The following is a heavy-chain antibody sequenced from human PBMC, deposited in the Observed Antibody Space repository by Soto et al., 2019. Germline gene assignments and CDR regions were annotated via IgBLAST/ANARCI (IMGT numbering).Heavy chain of an antibody. D-gene: IGHD3-22*01. CDR2: ISAYNGNT. V-gene: IGHV1-18*01. Sequence: QVQLVQSGAEVKKPGASVKVSCKASGYTFTSYGISWVRQAPGQGLEWMGWISAYNGNTNYPQKLQGRVTMTTDTXXSTAYMQLRSLRTDDTAVYYGAREVVVIYGRYFAHSGQGTLDTVSS. J-gene: IGHJ4*02. CDR3: AREVVVIYGRYFAH. CDR1: GYTFTSYG.